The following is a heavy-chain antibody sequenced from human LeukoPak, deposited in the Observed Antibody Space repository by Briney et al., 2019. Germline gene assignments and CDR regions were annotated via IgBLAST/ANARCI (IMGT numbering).Heavy chain of an antibody. CDR3: ANSLYDILTGYYPFDY. J-gene: IGHJ4*02. Sequence: GRSLRLSCAASGFTFSSYGMHWVRQAPGKGLEWVAVISYDGSNKYYADSVKGRFTISRDNSKNTLYPQMNSLRAEDTAVYYCANSLYDILTGYYPFDYWGQGTLVTVSS. V-gene: IGHV3-30*18. D-gene: IGHD3-9*01. CDR2: ISYDGSNK. CDR1: GFTFSSYG.